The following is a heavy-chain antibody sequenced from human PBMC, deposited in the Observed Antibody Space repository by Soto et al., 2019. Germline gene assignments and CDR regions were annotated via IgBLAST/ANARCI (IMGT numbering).Heavy chain of an antibody. V-gene: IGHV3-30-3*01. Sequence: GGSLRLSCAASGFTFSSYAMHWVRQAPGKGLEWVAVISYDGSNKYYADSVKGRFTISRDNSKNTLYLQMNSLRAEDTAVYYCARMCSGGSCCDAFDIWGQGTMVTVSS. J-gene: IGHJ3*02. CDR2: ISYDGSNK. D-gene: IGHD2-15*01. CDR1: GFTFSSYA. CDR3: ARMCSGGSCCDAFDI.